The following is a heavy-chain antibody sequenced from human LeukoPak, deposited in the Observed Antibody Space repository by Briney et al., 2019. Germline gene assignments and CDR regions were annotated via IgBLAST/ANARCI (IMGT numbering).Heavy chain of an antibody. Sequence: PGGSLRLSCAASGFTFSSYAMHWVRQAPGKGLEWVAVISYDGSNKYYADSVKGRFTISRDNSKNTLYLQMNSLRAEDTAVYYCARFPRGVTTGTNAFDIWGQGTMVTVSS. CDR3: ARFPRGVTTGTNAFDI. D-gene: IGHD1-7*01. CDR2: ISYDGSNK. CDR1: GFTFSSYA. J-gene: IGHJ3*02. V-gene: IGHV3-30*04.